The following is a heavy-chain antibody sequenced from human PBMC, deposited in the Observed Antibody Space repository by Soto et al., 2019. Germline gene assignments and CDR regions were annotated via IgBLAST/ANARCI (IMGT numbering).Heavy chain of an antibody. CDR3: ATSRDEYYFDY. D-gene: IGHD2-2*01. J-gene: IGHJ4*02. V-gene: IGHV3-30*03. CDR2: ISYDGSNK. Sequence: QVQLVESGGGVVQPGRSLRLSCAASGFTFSSYGMHWVRQAPGKGLEWVAVISYDGSNKYYADSVKGRFNISRDNSKNTLYLQMNSLRAEDTAVYYCATSRDEYYFDYWGQGTLVTVSS. CDR1: GFTFSSYG.